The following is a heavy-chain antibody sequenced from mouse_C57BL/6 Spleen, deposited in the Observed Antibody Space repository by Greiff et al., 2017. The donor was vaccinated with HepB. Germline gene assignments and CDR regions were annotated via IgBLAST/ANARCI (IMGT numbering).Heavy chain of an antibody. CDR1: GYTFTDYE. CDR2: IDPETGGT. CDR3: TRGHYSNFFAY. V-gene: IGHV1-15*01. D-gene: IGHD2-5*01. Sequence: QVQLKQSGAELVRPGASVTLSCKASGYTFTDYEMHWVKQTPVHGLEWIGAIDPETGGTAYNQKFKGKAILTADKSSSTAYMELRSLTSEDSAVYYCTRGHYSNFFAYWGQGTLVTVSA. J-gene: IGHJ3*01.